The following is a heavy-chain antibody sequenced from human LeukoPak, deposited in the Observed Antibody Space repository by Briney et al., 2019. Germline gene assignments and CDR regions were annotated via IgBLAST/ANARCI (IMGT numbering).Heavy chain of an antibody. CDR1: GITLSIYG. J-gene: IGHJ4*02. D-gene: IGHD3-10*01. V-gene: IGHV3-23*01. CDR3: AKRGVVIRVFLVGFHKEAYYFDS. Sequence: GGSLRLSCAVSGITLSIYGMSWVRQAPGRGLEWVAGPSGRGGGTKYADSVQGRFTISRDNPKNTLYLQMNSLRAEDTAVYFCAKRGVVIRVFLVGFHKEAYYFDSWGQGALVTVSS. CDR2: PSGRGGGT.